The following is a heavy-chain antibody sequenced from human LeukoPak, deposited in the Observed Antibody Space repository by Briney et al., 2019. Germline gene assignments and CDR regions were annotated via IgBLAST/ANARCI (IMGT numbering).Heavy chain of an antibody. V-gene: IGHV4-30-4*01. CDR2: IYYSGST. CDR3: ASTFLGYCSTTSCYEADY. CDR1: GGSISSGDYY. J-gene: IGHJ4*02. D-gene: IGHD2-2*01. Sequence: SETLSLTCTVSGGSISSGDYYWSWIRQPPGTGLEWIGYIYYSGSTYYNPSLKSRVTISVDTSKNQFSLKLSSVTAADTAVCYCASTFLGYCSTTSCYEADYWGQGTLVTVSS.